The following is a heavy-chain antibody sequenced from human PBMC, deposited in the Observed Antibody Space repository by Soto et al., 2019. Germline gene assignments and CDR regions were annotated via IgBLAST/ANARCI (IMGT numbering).Heavy chain of an antibody. D-gene: IGHD6-19*01. Sequence: QVQLQESGPGLVKPSETLSLTCTVSGCSISSYYWSWIRQPPGKGLEWIGYIYYSGSTNYNPSLMRRVTVPVDTSNFPLAVKLSSVTAADTGVYSCAGDAGDSSGWYASGSYFDYWGQGTLVSVSS. CDR2: IYYSGST. V-gene: IGHV4-59*01. CDR3: AGDAGDSSGWYASGSYFDY. J-gene: IGHJ4*02. CDR1: GCSISSYY.